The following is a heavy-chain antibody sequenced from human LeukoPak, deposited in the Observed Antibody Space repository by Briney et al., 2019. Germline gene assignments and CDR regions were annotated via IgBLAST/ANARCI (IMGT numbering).Heavy chain of an antibody. Sequence: GASVKVSCKASGYTFTGYYMHWVRQAPGQGLEWMGWINPNSGGTNYAQKFQGRVTMTRDTSISTAYMELSRLRSDDTAVYYCARASGRYDSSGYRLGGFDPWGQGTLVTVSS. CDR3: ARASGRYDSSGYRLGGFDP. CDR1: GYTFTGYY. J-gene: IGHJ5*02. CDR2: INPNSGGT. D-gene: IGHD3-22*01. V-gene: IGHV1-2*02.